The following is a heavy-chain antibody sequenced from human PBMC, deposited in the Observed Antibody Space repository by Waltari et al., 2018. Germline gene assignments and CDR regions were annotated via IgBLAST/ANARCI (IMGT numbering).Heavy chain of an antibody. CDR3: ASGGGYTNGWDY. D-gene: IGHD6-19*01. CDR2: IYYSGST. CDR1: GGSIISSNYD. J-gene: IGHJ4*02. Sequence: QPLLQESGPGLVKPSETLSLTCSVSGGSIISSNYDWGWIRQPPGKGLDWIGSIYYSGSTYYNSSLKSRVTISLDTSKNQFSRKLSSVTAADTAVYFCASGGGYTNGWDYWGQGTLVTVSS. V-gene: IGHV4-39*07.